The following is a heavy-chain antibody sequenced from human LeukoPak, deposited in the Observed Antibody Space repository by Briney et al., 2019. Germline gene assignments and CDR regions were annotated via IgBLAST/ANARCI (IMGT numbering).Heavy chain of an antibody. Sequence: PGGSLRLSCAASGFTFSSYAMHRVRQAPGKGLEWVAVISYDGSNKYYADSVKGRFTISRDNSKNTLYLQMNSLRAEDTAVYYCAGTIYLKGSPFDYWGQGTLVTVSS. D-gene: IGHD1-1*01. CDR2: ISYDGSNK. V-gene: IGHV3-30-3*01. CDR3: AGTIYLKGSPFDY. CDR1: GFTFSSYA. J-gene: IGHJ4*02.